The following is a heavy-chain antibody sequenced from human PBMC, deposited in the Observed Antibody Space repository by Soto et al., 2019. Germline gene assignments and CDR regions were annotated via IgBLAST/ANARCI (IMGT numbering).Heavy chain of an antibody. CDR1: GYTFTSYY. J-gene: IGHJ6*02. CDR2: INPSGGST. CDR3: ARVTPDPYNYGYYYYGMDV. D-gene: IGHD1-20*01. V-gene: IGHV1-46*01. Sequence: ASVKVSCKASGYTFTSYYMHWVRQAPGQGLEWMGIINPSGGSTSYAQKFQGRVTMTRDTSTSTVYMELSSLRSEDTAVYYCARVTPDPYNYGYYYYGMDVWGQGTTVTVSS.